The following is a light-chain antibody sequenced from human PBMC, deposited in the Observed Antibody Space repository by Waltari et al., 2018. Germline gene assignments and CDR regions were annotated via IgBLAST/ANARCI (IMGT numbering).Light chain of an antibody. CDR3: QQYYAIPRT. CDR1: QSVLYSSNNKNY. J-gene: IGKJ1*01. Sequence: DIVMTQSPDSLAVSLGERATINCKSSQSVLYSSNNKNYLACYQQRPGQPPKLLIYWASTRESGVPDRFSGSGSGTDFTLTISSLLAEDVAVYYCQQYYAIPRTFGQGTKVEIK. CDR2: WAS. V-gene: IGKV4-1*01.